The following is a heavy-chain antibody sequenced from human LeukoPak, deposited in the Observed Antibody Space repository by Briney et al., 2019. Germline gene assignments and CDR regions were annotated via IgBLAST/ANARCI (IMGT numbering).Heavy chain of an antibody. V-gene: IGHV3-53*05. CDR1: GFTVSSNY. J-gene: IGHJ4*02. D-gene: IGHD3-10*01. CDR2: IYSGGST. Sequence: GGSLRLSCAASGFTVSSNYMSWVRQAPGKGLEWVSVIYSGGSTYYADSVKGRFTISRDNSKNTLYLQVNSLRGEDTAVYYCARDLRGSDAYYFDYWGQGTLVTVSS. CDR3: ARDLRGSDAYYFDY.